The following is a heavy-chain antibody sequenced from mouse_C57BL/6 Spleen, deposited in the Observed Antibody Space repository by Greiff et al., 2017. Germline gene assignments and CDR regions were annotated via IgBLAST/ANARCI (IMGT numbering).Heavy chain of an antibody. D-gene: IGHD1-1*01. CDR3: ARPSVVAHPFDY. CDR1: GYAFSSSW. CDR2: IYPGDGDT. V-gene: IGHV1-82*01. J-gene: IGHJ2*01. Sequence: QVQLKESGPELVKPGASVKISCKASGYAFSSSWMNWVKQRPGKGLEWIGRIYPGDGDTNYNGKFKGKATLTADKSSSTAYMQLSSLTSEDSAVYFCARPSVVAHPFDYWGQGTTLTVSS.